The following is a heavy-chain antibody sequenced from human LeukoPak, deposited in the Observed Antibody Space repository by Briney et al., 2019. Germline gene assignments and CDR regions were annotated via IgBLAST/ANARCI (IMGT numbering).Heavy chain of an antibody. CDR2: IYYSGST. CDR3: ARSGPFGELSLDY. J-gene: IGHJ4*02. CDR1: GGSISRSSYY. Sequence: SETLSLTCTVSGGSISRSSYYWGWIRQPPGKGLEWIGSIYYSGSTYYNPSLKSRVTISVDTSKNQFSLKLTSVTAADTAVYYCARSGPFGELSLDYWGQGTLVTVSS. D-gene: IGHD3-10*01. V-gene: IGHV4-39*07.